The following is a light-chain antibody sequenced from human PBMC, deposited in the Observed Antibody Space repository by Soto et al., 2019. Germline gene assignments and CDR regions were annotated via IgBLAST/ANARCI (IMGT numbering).Light chain of an antibody. J-gene: IGKJ2*01. CDR2: WAS. Sequence: DIVMTQSPDSLAVSLGERATINCKSSQSVVYSSNNENYLAWYQQKPGQPPKLLISWASTRESGVPDRFSGSGSGTDFTLTISSLQAEDVAVYYCQQYYTVPYTFGQGTKLEIK. CDR3: QQYYTVPYT. CDR1: QSVVYSSNNENY. V-gene: IGKV4-1*01.